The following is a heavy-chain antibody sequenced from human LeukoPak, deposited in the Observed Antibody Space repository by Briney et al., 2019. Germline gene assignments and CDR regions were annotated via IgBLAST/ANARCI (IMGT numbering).Heavy chain of an antibody. V-gene: IGHV3-7*05. J-gene: IGHJ3*02. Sequence: AGSLRLSCPVSGFTFSNSWMNWVRQAPGKGLEWVANIKQDGSEKYYVDSVKGRFTISRYNAKNSLYLQMNSLRAEDTAVYYCARRGDTNGMSAFDIWGQGTMVTVSS. CDR1: GFTFSNSW. CDR3: ARRGDTNGMSAFDI. CDR2: IKQDGSEK. D-gene: IGHD2-8*01.